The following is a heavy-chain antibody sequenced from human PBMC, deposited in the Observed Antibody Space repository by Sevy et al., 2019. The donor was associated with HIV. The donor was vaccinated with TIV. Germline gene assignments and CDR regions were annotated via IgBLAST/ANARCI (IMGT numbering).Heavy chain of an antibody. J-gene: IGHJ5*02. CDR2: ISAYNGNT. V-gene: IGHV1-18*04. CDR1: GYTFSSYV. D-gene: IGHD2-15*01. CDR3: ARDRGPYCSGGSCFTPPYNWFDP. Sequence: ASVKVSCKASGYTFSSYVISWVRQAPGQGLEWMGWISAYNGNTNYAQNLQGRVTMTTDTSTSTAYMELRSLRSDDTAVYYCARDRGPYCSGGSCFTPPYNWFDPWGQGTLVTVSS.